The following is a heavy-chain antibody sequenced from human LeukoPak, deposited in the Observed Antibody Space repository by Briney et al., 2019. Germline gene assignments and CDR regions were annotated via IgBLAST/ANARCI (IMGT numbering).Heavy chain of an antibody. D-gene: IGHD3-9*01. Sequence: SGTLSLTCAVSGGSLITANFFWVWIRQPPGKGLEWIGSVYYSGKTYYNPSLKTRVSISIHTPKNQVSLMLTVVTAADTAVYYCAREASGGYDILNGYFNSGFDIWGQGKTVSASS. V-gene: IGHV4-39*07. CDR2: VYYSGKT. CDR1: GGSLITANFF. J-gene: IGHJ3*02. CDR3: AREASGGYDILNGYFNSGFDI.